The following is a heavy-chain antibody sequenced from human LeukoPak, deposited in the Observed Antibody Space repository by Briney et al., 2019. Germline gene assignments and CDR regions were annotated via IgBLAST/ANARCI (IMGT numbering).Heavy chain of an antibody. CDR2: ISPSGTT. CDR1: GGYTGSHY. Sequence: PSETLSLTCTVSGGYTGSHYWSWIRQPAGKGLEWIGRISPSGTTHHNPSLGSRVTMSVDTSKNYFSLRLSSVTAADTAVYYCARDFYASGFYFWFDPWGQGILVTVSS. CDR3: ARDFYASGFYFWFDP. V-gene: IGHV4-4*07. D-gene: IGHD2/OR15-2a*01. J-gene: IGHJ5*02.